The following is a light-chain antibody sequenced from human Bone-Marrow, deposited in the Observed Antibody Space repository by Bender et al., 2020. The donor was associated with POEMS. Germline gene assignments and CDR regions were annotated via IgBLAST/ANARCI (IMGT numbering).Light chain of an antibody. CDR1: NIGSKS. CDR3: QVWDSSNDHDWV. Sequence: SYVLTQTPSVSVAPGKTARIICGGNNIGSKSVHWYQQKPGQAPVLVIYYDSDRPSDIPERFSGSKSENTATLTISRVEAGDEADYYCQVWDSSNDHDWVFGGGTKLTVL. V-gene: IGLV3-21*04. J-gene: IGLJ3*02. CDR2: YDS.